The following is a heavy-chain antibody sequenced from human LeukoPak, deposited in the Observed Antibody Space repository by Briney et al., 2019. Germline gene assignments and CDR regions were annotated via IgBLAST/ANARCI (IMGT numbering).Heavy chain of an antibody. D-gene: IGHD3-22*01. CDR1: GFTFGSYT. CDR3: ARGRVLYYYDSSGYQDAFDI. CDR2: ISGSSGTT. J-gene: IGHJ3*02. Sequence: PGGSLRLSCVASGFTFGSYTMSWVRQAPGKGLEWVSSISGSSGTTDYGDSVKGRFTISRDNSKNTLYLQMNSLRAEDTAVYYCARGRVLYYYDSSGYQDAFDIWGQGTMVTVSS. V-gene: IGHV3-23*01.